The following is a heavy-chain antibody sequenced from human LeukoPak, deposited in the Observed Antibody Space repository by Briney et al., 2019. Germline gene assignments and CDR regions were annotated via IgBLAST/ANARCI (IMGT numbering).Heavy chain of an antibody. V-gene: IGHV4-59*01. CDR1: GGSISSYY. CDR3: ARGRAPLGYCSSTSCSYYFDY. CDR2: IYYSGST. D-gene: IGHD2-2*01. Sequence: PSETLSLTCTVSGGSISSYYWSWIRQPPGKGLEWIGYIYYSGSTNYNPSLKSRVTISVDTSKNQFSLKLSSVTAADTAVYYCARGRAPLGYCSSTSCSYYFDYWGQGTLVTVSS. J-gene: IGHJ4*02.